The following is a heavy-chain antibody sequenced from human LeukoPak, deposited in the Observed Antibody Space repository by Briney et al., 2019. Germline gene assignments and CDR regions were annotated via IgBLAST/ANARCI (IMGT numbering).Heavy chain of an antibody. Sequence: PSETLSLTCTVSGGSISSYYWSWIRQPPGKGLEWIGYIYYSGSTNYNPSLKSRVTISVDTSKNQFSLKLSSVTAADTAVYYCARSVNDFWSNYYFDYWSQGTLVTVSS. J-gene: IGHJ4*02. D-gene: IGHD3-3*01. CDR3: ARSVNDFWSNYYFDY. CDR2: IYYSGST. CDR1: GGSISSYY. V-gene: IGHV4-59*01.